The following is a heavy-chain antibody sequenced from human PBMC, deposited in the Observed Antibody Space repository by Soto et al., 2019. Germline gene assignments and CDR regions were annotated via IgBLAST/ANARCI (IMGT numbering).Heavy chain of an antibody. J-gene: IGHJ4*02. CDR1: GFTFSSYS. V-gene: IGHV3-21*01. CDR2: ISSSSSYI. CDR3: ARVARRIATAGPPKYYFDY. Sequence: GGSLRLSCAASGFTFSSYSMNWVRQAPGKGLEWVSSISSSSSYIYYADSVKGRFTISRDNAKNSLYLQMNSLRAEDTAVYYCARVARRIATAGPPKYYFDYWGQGTLVTVSS. D-gene: IGHD6-13*01.